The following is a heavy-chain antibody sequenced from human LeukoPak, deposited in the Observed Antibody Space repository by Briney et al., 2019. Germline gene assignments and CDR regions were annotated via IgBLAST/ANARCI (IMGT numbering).Heavy chain of an antibody. CDR3: ARLRIRGTEKYYYYYGMDV. CDR2: INHSGST. V-gene: IGHV4-34*01. J-gene: IGHJ6*02. D-gene: IGHD3-10*01. CDR1: GGSFSGYY. Sequence: PSETLSLTCAVYGGSFSGYYWSWIRQPPGKGLEWIGEINHSGSTNYNPSLKSRVIISVDTSKNQFSLKLSSVTAADTAVYYCARLRIRGTEKYYYYYGMDVWGQGTTVTVSS.